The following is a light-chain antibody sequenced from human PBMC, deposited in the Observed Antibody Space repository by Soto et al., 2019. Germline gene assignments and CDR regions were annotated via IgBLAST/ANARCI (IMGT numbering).Light chain of an antibody. CDR2: GAS. CDR3: QQYGSSPGYMYT. V-gene: IGKV3-20*01. CDR1: QSVSSSY. J-gene: IGKJ2*01. Sequence: EIVLTQSPGTLSLSPGERATLSCRASQSVSSSYLAWYQQKPGQAPRLLIYGASSRATGIPDRFSGSGSGTDFSLTISRLEPKDFAVYYCQQYGSSPGYMYTFGQGTKLEIK.